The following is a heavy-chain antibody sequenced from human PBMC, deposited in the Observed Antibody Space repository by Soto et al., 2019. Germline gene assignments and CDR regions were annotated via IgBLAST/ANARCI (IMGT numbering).Heavy chain of an antibody. Sequence: GASVKVSCKASGYTFTSYDINWVRPATGQGLEWMGWLNPNSGNTGYAQKFQGRVTMTRNTSISTAYMELSRLRSEDTAVYYCARSRVAVAAVDYGGQGTLVTVSS. CDR3: ARSRVAVAAVDY. V-gene: IGHV1-8*01. CDR2: LNPNSGNT. CDR1: GYTFTSYD. J-gene: IGHJ4*02. D-gene: IGHD6-19*01.